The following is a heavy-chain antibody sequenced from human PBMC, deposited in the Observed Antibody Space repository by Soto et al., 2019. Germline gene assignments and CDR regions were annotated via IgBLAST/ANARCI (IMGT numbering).Heavy chain of an antibody. J-gene: IGHJ6*02. CDR3: ASYFKARLYEDYYGMDV. D-gene: IGHD3-16*01. Sequence: PSETLSLTCSVSGDSINSDKYYWGWIRQPPGKGLEWIGSIYYRGNTYYNPSLKTRVTISVDTSKNQFSLKLSSVTAADTAVYYCASYFKARLYEDYYGMDVWGQGTTVTVSS. CDR1: GDSINSDKYY. V-gene: IGHV4-39*01. CDR2: IYYRGNT.